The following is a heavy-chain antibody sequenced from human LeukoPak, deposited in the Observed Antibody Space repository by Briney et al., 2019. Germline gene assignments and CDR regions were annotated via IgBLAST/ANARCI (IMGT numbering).Heavy chain of an antibody. V-gene: IGHV3-48*01. CDR3: ASNLDYYYYYMDV. Sequence: PGGSLRLSCAASGFTFSSYSMNWVRQAPGKGLEWVSYISSSSSTIYYADSVKGRFTISRDNAKNSLYLQMNSLRAEDTAVYYCASNLDYYYYYMDVWGKGTTVTVSS. D-gene: IGHD3-16*01. CDR2: ISSSSSTI. J-gene: IGHJ6*03. CDR1: GFTFSSYS.